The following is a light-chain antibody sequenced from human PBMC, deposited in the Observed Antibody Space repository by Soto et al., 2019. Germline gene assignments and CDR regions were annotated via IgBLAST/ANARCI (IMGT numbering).Light chain of an antibody. J-gene: IGKJ1*01. CDR1: QSISTW. CDR3: LQYSSHSWT. CDR2: DAS. Sequence: DIQMTQSPSTLSASVVDRVTITCRASQSISTWLAWYQQKPGKAPELLIFDASNLKSGVSSRFSGSGSGTEFTLTISRLQPDDVATYYCLQYSSHSWTFGQGTKVDIK. V-gene: IGKV1-5*01.